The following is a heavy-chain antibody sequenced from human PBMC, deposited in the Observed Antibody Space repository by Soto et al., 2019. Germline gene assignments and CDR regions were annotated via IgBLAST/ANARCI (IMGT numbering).Heavy chain of an antibody. D-gene: IGHD2-2*01. CDR1: GGSFSGYY. CDR2: INHSGST. Sequence: QVQLQQWGAGLLKPSETLSLTCAVYGGSFSGYYWSWIRQPPGKGLEWIGEINHSGSTNYNPSLKSRVTISVDTSKNQFSLKLSSVTAADTAVYYCARVRGWCSSTSCYYNYFDYWGQGTLVTVSS. V-gene: IGHV4-34*01. J-gene: IGHJ4*02. CDR3: ARVRGWCSSTSCYYNYFDY.